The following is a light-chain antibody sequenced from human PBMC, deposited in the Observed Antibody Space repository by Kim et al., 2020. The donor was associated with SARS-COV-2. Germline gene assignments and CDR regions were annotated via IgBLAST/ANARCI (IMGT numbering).Light chain of an antibody. CDR2: ASS. V-gene: IGKV1-39*01. J-gene: IGKJ1*01. Sequence: SAFGGGGVTITCRANQNIKIYLSWYQQKPGKAPRLLIYASSSLQSGVPSRISGSGSGTDFTLTISSLQPEDFATYYCQQSYTTPTFGQGTKVDIK. CDR3: QQSYTTPT. CDR1: QNIKIY.